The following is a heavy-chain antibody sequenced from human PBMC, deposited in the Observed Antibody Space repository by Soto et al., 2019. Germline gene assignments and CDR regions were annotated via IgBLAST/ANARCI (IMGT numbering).Heavy chain of an antibody. D-gene: IGHD2-2*01. CDR2: ISWNSGSI. CDR3: AKSLSAIPGDS. J-gene: IGHJ4*02. CDR1: RFTFDDYA. V-gene: IGHV3-9*01. Sequence: PGGSLRLSCAASRFTFDDYAMHWVRQAPGKGLEWVSGISWNSGSIGYADSVKGRFTISRDNAKNSLYLQMNSLRAEDTALYYCAKSLSAIPGDSWGQGTLVTVS.